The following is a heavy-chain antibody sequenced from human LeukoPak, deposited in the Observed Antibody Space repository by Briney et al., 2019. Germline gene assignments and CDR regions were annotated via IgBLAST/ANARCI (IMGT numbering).Heavy chain of an antibody. CDR1: GFTFSIYS. V-gene: IGHV3-21*01. J-gene: IGHJ4*02. CDR3: ARANTNGYTYGNFDY. CDR2: ISSGSTYI. Sequence: GGSLRLSCAASGFTFSIYSMDWVRQASGKGLEWVSSISSGSTYIYYADSVKGRFTTPRDDARGSLFLQMNSLRAEDTAVYYCARANTNGYTYGNFDYWGQGTLVTVSS. D-gene: IGHD5-18*01.